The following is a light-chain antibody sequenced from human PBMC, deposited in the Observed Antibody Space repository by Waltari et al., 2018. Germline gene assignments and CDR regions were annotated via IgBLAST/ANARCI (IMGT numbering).Light chain of an antibody. J-gene: IGKJ2*01. CDR1: KSVGNN. CDR3: QQYNEWPYT. CDR2: VTS. V-gene: IGKV3D-15*01. Sequence: ETIMTQSPDILSVSPGETATLSCRASKSVGNNVAWFQQTPGQAPRLLIYVTSSRSTNIPGRFFGAGAGTDFTLTISGLQSEDFGVYYCQQYNEWPYTFGQGTKVDLK.